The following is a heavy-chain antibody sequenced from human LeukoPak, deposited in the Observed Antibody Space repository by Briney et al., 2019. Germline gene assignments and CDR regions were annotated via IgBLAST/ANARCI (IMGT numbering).Heavy chain of an antibody. CDR1: GGSISSSSYY. D-gene: IGHD2-21*02. J-gene: IGHJ5*02. CDR2: IYYSGST. CDR3: ARHCGGDCYSGLWFDP. Sequence: SETLPLTCTVSGGSISSSSYYWGWIRQPPGKGLEWIGSIYYSGSTYYNPSLKSRVTISVDTSKNQFSLKLSSVTAADTAVYYCARHCGGDCYSGLWFDPWGQGTLVTVSS. V-gene: IGHV4-39*01.